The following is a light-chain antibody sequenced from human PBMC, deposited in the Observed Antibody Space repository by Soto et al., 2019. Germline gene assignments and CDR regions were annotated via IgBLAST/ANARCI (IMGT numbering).Light chain of an antibody. V-gene: IGKV4-1*01. Sequence: DIVMTQTPDSLAVSLGERATINCKSSQSVLYSSNNKNYLAWYQQKPAQPPKLLIYWASTRESGVPDRFSVSGSGTDLTLTSSSLQAEDVAVYYCQQYYISPYAFGQGTKLEIK. CDR2: WAS. J-gene: IGKJ2*01. CDR3: QQYYISPYA. CDR1: QSVLYSSNNKNY.